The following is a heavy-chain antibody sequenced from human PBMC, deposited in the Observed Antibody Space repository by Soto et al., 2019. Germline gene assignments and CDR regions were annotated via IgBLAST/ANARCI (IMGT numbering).Heavy chain of an antibody. CDR1: GYTFTSYD. J-gene: IGHJ4*02. Sequence: QVQLVQSGAEVKKPGAPVKVSCKASGYTFTSYDINWVRQATGQGLEWMGWMNANSGNTGYAQKFQGRVTMTRNTSISTAYMELSSLRSEDTAVYYCAREHSSSWRFDYWGQGTLVTVSS. V-gene: IGHV1-8*01. CDR2: MNANSGNT. D-gene: IGHD6-13*01. CDR3: AREHSSSWRFDY.